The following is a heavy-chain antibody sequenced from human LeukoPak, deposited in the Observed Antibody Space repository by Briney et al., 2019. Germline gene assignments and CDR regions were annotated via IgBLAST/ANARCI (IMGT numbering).Heavy chain of an antibody. CDR3: AAANYFDY. CDR2: ISWNSGSI. J-gene: IGHJ4*02. Sequence: PGRSLRLSCAASGFTFDDYAMHWVRQAPGKGLEWVSGISWNSGSIGYADSVKGRFTISRDNAKNSLYLQMNSLRAEDTAVYYCAAANYFDYWGQGTLVTVSS. CDR1: GFTFDDYA. V-gene: IGHV3-9*01.